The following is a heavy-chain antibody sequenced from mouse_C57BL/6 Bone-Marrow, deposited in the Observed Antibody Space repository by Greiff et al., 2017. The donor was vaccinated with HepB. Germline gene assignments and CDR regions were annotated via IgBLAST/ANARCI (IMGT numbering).Heavy chain of an antibody. D-gene: IGHD3-2*02. Sequence: QVPLQQPGAELVQPGASVPLSCKASGYTFTRYWMHWVKPRPGRGLEWIGRIDPTSGGTKYNEKFKSKATLTVDKPSSTADMQLSSLTSEDSAVYYCARRQLRLRAMDDWGQGTSVTVSS. V-gene: IGHV1-72*01. CDR1: GYTFTRYW. CDR3: ARRQLRLRAMDD. J-gene: IGHJ4*01. CDR2: IDPTSGGT.